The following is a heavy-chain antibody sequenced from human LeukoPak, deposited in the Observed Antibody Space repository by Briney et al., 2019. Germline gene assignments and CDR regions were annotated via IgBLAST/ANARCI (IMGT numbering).Heavy chain of an antibody. CDR1: GYTFIVYH. J-gene: IGHJ4*02. CDR2: INPNSGDT. Sequence: GASVKVSCKASGYTFIVYHMHWVRQAPGQGLEWMGWINPNSGDTNFAQKFQGRVTMTRDTSISTVYMELSRLTSDDTAVHYCARADWSMLEYWGQGTLVTVSS. V-gene: IGHV1-2*02. D-gene: IGHD1-1*01. CDR3: ARADWSMLEY.